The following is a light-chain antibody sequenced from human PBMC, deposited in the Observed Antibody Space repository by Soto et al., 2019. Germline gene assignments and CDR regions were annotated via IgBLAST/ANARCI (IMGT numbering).Light chain of an antibody. V-gene: IGLV2-14*01. CDR1: SSDVGGYNY. CDR2: EVD. Sequence: QSALTQPASVSGPPGQSITISCTGTSSDVGGYNYVTWYQQHPGKAPKLLIYEVDSRPSGVSNRVSGSKSGNTASLTISGLQAEDEADYYCSSYAVTSPYVVGTGTKLTVL. CDR3: SSYAVTSPYV. J-gene: IGLJ1*01.